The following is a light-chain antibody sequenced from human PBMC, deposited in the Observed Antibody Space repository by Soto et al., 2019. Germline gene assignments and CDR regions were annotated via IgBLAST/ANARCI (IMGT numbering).Light chain of an antibody. CDR3: HHYGYGADT. V-gene: IGKV3-20*01. CDR2: GAS. CDR1: ESVRNNS. Sequence: LILTQSPGTLSLSPGERATLSCRASESVRNNSLAWYHQHPGQAPRLLIFGASSRATGIPARFTGTGSGADFSLTISRLEPDDSAVYFCHHYGYGADTFGQGTKLEIK. J-gene: IGKJ2*01.